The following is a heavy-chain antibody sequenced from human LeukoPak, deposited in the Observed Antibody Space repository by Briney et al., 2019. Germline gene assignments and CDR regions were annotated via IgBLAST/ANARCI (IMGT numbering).Heavy chain of an antibody. CDR3: ATHRTTVITGLVY. CDR1: GYTFSGYY. J-gene: IGHJ4*02. D-gene: IGHD4-17*01. Sequence: ASVKVSCKASGYTFSGYYMHWVRQAPGQGLEWMGGLDPADGETIYAQKFQGRVTMTEDTSTDTAYMELNSLRSEDTAVYYCATHRTTVITGLVYWGQGTLVSVSS. V-gene: IGHV1-24*01. CDR2: LDPADGET.